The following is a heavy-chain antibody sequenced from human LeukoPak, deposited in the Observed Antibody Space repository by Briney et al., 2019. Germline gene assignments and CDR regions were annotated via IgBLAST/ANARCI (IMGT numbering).Heavy chain of an antibody. V-gene: IGHV3-11*04. CDR3: AREASITMIVGP. D-gene: IGHD3-22*01. CDR1: GFTFSDYY. Sequence: GGSLRLSCAASGFTFSDYYMSWIRQAPGKGLEWVSYISSSGSTIYYADSVKGRFTIPRDNPKNTLYLQMNSLRAEDTAVYYCAREASITMIVGPWGQGTLVTVSS. CDR2: ISSSGSTI. J-gene: IGHJ5*02.